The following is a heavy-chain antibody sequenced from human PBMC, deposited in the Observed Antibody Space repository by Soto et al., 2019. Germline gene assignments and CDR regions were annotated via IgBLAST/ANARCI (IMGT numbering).Heavy chain of an antibody. J-gene: IGHJ6*02. D-gene: IGHD3-10*01. V-gene: IGHV4-31*03. CDR2: IYYSGST. CDR3: ARDRVVRDYYYGTDV. CDR1: GGSISSGGYY. Sequence: SETLSLTCTVSGGSISSGGYYWSWIRQHPGKGLEWIGYIYYSGSTYYNPSLKSRVTISVDTSKNQFSLKLSSVTAADTAVYYCARDRVVRDYYYGTDVWGQGTTVTVSS.